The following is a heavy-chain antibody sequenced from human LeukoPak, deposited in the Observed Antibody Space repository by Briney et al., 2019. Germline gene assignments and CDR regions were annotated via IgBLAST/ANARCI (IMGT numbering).Heavy chain of an antibody. CDR3: ARDRRYYGSGSHFDY. V-gene: IGHV3-21*01. D-gene: IGHD3-10*01. Sequence: PGGSLRLSCAASGFTFSRYGMNWVRQAPGKGLEWVSSISSSSSYIYYADSVKGRFTISRDNAKNSLYLQMNSLRAEDTAVYYCARDRRYYGSGSHFDYWGQGTLVTVSS. CDR1: GFTFSRYG. CDR2: ISSSSSYI. J-gene: IGHJ4*02.